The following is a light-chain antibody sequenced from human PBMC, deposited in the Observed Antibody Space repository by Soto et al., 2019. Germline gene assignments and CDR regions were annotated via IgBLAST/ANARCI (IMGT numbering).Light chain of an antibody. CDR1: QRVSSN. CDR2: GAS. CDR3: QQYNTWPPIT. J-gene: IGKJ5*01. V-gene: IGKV3-15*01. Sequence: EIVMTQSPATLDVSPGERATLSCRASQRVSSNLAWYQQKPGQAPRLLIYGASTRATGIPGRFSGSGSGTEFTLTISSLQSEDFAVYYCQQYNTWPPITFGQGTRLEIK.